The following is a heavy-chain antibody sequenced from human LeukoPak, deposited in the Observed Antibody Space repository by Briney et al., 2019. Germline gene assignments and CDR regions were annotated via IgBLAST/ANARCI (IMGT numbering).Heavy chain of an antibody. V-gene: IGHV3-7*01. CDR1: GFTFNTFW. J-gene: IGHJ3*02. CDR2: IKHDGSEK. Sequence: PGGSLRLSCAASGFTFNTFWMSWVRQAPGKGLEWVANIKHDGSEKYYVDSVKGRFTISRDNAKNSLYLQMSSLRADDTAVYYCAKSNGYGLVDIWGQGTMVTVSS. D-gene: IGHD2-2*03. CDR3: AKSNGYGLVDI.